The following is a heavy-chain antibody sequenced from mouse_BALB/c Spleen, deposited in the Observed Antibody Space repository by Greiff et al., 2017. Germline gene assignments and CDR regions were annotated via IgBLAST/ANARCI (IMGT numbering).Heavy chain of an antibody. J-gene: IGHJ4*01. CDR3: ARHGYDDPLYAMDY. D-gene: IGHD2-14*01. CDR1: GFTFSSYT. V-gene: IGHV5-12-2*01. CDR2: ISNGGGST. Sequence: EVMLVESGGGLVQPGGSLKLSCAASGFTFSSYTMSWVRQTPEKRLEWVAYISNGGGSTYYPDTVKGRFTISRDNAKNTLYLQMSSLKSEDTAMYYCARHGYDDPLYAMDYWGQGTSVTVSS.